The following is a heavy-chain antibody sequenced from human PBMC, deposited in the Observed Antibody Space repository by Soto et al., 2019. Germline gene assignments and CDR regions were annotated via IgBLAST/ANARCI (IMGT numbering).Heavy chain of an antibody. CDR1: GFTFSSYW. CDR3: ARDRDLAARPTDAFDI. J-gene: IGHJ3*02. CDR2: IKQDGSEK. V-gene: IGHV3-7*01. Sequence: GGSLRLSCAASGFTFSSYWMSWVRQAPGKGLEWVANIKQDGSEKYYVDSVKGRFTISRDNAKNSLYLQMNSLRAEDTAVYYCARDRDLAARPTDAFDIWGQGTMVTVSS. D-gene: IGHD6-6*01.